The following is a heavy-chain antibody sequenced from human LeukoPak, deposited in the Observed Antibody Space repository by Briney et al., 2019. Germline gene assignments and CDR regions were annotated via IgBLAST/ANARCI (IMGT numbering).Heavy chain of an antibody. J-gene: IGHJ6*03. CDR1: GFTFSSYG. CDR2: ISYDGSNK. CDR3: AKGYDSSYYYYYYMDV. V-gene: IGHV3-30*18. Sequence: GGSLRLSCAASGFTFSSYGMHWVRQAPGKGLKWVAVISYDGSNKYYADSVKGRFTISRDNSKNTLYLQMNSLRAEDTAVYYCAKGYDSSYYYYYYMDVWGKGTTVTVSS. D-gene: IGHD3-22*01.